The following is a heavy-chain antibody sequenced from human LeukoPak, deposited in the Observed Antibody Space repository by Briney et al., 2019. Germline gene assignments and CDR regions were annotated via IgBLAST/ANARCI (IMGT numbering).Heavy chain of an antibody. CDR1: GFTFSSYA. V-gene: IGHV3-23*01. J-gene: IGHJ6*02. Sequence: GGSLRLSCSGSGFTFSSYAMSWVRQAPGKGLEWVSAISGSGGSTYYADSVKGRFTISRDNSKNTLYLQMNSLRAEDTAVYYCAKGTSGWYYYHMDVWGQGTTVTVSS. CDR2: ISGSGGST. D-gene: IGHD6-19*01. CDR3: AKGTSGWYYYHMDV.